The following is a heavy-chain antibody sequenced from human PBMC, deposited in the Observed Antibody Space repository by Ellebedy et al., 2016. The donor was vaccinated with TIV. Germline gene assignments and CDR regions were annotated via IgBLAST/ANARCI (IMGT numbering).Heavy chain of an antibody. D-gene: IGHD1-26*01. J-gene: IGHJ4*02. CDR1: GCPASSGTGTHHIYS. V-gene: IGHV4-61*01. CDR3: ARDQRLVGATTRDN. Sequence: SETLSLTXTASGCPASSGTGTHHIYSWSWIRQPPAKGMEWIGYIYYTGITQYNPSLESRITISVDTSKNQLSLRVRSVTAADTATYYCARDQRLVGATTRDNWGQGILVSVSS. CDR2: IYYTGIT.